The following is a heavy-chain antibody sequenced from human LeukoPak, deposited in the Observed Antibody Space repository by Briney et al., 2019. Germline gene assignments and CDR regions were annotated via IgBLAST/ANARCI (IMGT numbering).Heavy chain of an antibody. CDR2: ISSSSSYI. Sequence: PGGPLRLSCAASGFTFSSYSMNWVRQAPGKGLEWVSYISSSSSYIYYADSVKGRFTISRDNAKNSLYLQMNSLRAEDTAVYYCARGAVWGSYRDYFDYWGQGTLVTVSS. J-gene: IGHJ4*02. D-gene: IGHD3-16*02. CDR3: ARGAVWGSYRDYFDY. V-gene: IGHV3-21*01. CDR1: GFTFSSYS.